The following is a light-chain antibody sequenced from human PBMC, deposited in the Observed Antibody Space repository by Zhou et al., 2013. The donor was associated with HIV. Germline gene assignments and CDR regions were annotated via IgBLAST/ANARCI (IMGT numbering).Light chain of an antibody. J-gene: IGKJ2*01. CDR3: QQYGSSPPNT. Sequence: EIVLTQSPGILSLSPGERATLSCRASQSVSSSYLAWYQQKPGQAPRLLIHGAFSRATGIPDRFSGSGSGTDFTLTISRLEPEDFAVYYCQQYGSSPPNTFGQGTRLEIK. V-gene: IGKV3-20*01. CDR2: GAF. CDR1: QSVSSSY.